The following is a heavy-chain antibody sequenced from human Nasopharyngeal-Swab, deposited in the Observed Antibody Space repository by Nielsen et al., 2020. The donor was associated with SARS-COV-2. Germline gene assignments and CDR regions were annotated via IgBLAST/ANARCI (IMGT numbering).Heavy chain of an antibody. CDR3: AKVDCDSSGYDY. J-gene: IGHJ4*02. D-gene: IGHD3-22*01. V-gene: IGHV3-9*01. Sequence: WIRQPPGKGLEWVSGISWNSGSIGYADSVKGRFTISRDNAKNSLYLQMNSLRAEDTALYYCAKVDCDSSGYDYWGQGTLVTVSS. CDR2: ISWNSGSI.